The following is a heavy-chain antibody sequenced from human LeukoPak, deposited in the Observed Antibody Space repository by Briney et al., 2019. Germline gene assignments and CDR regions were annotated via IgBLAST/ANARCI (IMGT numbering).Heavy chain of an antibody. V-gene: IGHV1-18*01. CDR2: ISAYNGNT. CDR1: GYTFTSYG. J-gene: IGHJ4*02. CDR3: ATGLELPDY. D-gene: IGHD1-7*01. Sequence: ASVKVSCKASGYTFTSYGISWVRQAPGQGLEWMGWISAYNGNTNYAQKFQGRVTMTEDTSTDTAYMELSSLRSEDTAVYYCATGLELPDYWGQGTLVTVSS.